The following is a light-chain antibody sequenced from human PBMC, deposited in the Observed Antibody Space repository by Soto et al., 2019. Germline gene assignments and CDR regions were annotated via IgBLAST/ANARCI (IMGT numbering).Light chain of an antibody. CDR1: QSVRSN. CDR2: DAS. Sequence: EIVMTQSPAPLSVSAGGKATLSCRARQSVRSNLAWYQQKPGQAPRLLIYDASTRATGIPARFSGSGSGTEFILTISSLQSEDFGVYYCQQYNNWPPITFGQGTRLEI. V-gene: IGKV3D-15*01. CDR3: QQYNNWPPIT. J-gene: IGKJ5*01.